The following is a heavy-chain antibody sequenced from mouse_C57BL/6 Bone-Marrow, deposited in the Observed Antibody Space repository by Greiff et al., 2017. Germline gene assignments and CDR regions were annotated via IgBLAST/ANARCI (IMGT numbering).Heavy chain of an antibody. CDR3: AREGGYDYDFGHYFDY. J-gene: IGHJ2*01. CDR2: ISDGGSYT. V-gene: IGHV5-4*01. Sequence: DVMLVESGGGLVKPGGSLKLSCAASGFTFSSYAMSWVRQTPEKRLEWVATISDGGSYTYYPDNVKGRFTISRDNAKNNLYLQMSHLKSEDTAMYYCAREGGYDYDFGHYFDYWGQGTTLTVSS. D-gene: IGHD2-4*01. CDR1: GFTFSSYA.